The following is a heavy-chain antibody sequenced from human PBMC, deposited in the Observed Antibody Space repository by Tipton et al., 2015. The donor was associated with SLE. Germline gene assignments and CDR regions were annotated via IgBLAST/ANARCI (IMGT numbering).Heavy chain of an antibody. CDR2: INRSGNT. D-gene: IGHD5-12*01. CDR3: ARWRGYSGYERAFDI. CDR1: GGSMSTYY. V-gene: IGHV4-59*08. J-gene: IGHJ3*02. Sequence: TLSLTCSVSGGSMSTYYWSWIRQPPGRGLEWIGYINRSGNTNYNSSLKSRVSISVDTAKNQFSLKLSSVTATDTAVYYCARWRGYSGYERAFDIWGQGTMVSVSS.